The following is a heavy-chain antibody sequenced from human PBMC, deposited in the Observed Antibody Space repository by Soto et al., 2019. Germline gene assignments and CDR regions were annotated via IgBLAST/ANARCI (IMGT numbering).Heavy chain of an antibody. CDR2: ISSGSSSI. CDR1: GFTFSNYN. Sequence: EVQLVESGGGPVKPGGSLRLSCAASGFTFSNYNMIWVRQAPGKGLEWVSSISSGSSSIYYADSVKGRFTISRDNAKNSLYLHLNRLRAEDTAVYYCARDPQWPLTYWGQGTLVTVSS. CDR3: ARDPQWPLTY. J-gene: IGHJ4*02. D-gene: IGHD6-19*01. V-gene: IGHV3-21*01.